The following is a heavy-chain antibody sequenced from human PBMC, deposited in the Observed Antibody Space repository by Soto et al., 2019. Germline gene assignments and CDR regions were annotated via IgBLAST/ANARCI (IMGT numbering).Heavy chain of an antibody. V-gene: IGHV1-2*04. J-gene: IGHJ4*02. Sequence: ASVKVSCKASGYTFTGYYMHWVRQAPGQGLEWMGWINPNSGGTNYAQKFQGWVTMTRDTSISTASMELSRLRSDDTAVYYCARDLGEDYSNFGGFDYWGQGTMVTVSS. D-gene: IGHD4-4*01. CDR3: ARDLGEDYSNFGGFDY. CDR2: INPNSGGT. CDR1: GYTFTGYY.